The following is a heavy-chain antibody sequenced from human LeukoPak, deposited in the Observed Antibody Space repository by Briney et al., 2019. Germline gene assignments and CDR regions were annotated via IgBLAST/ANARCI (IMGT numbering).Heavy chain of an antibody. V-gene: IGHV3-15*01. CDR1: GFTVNNAW. CDR2: IKSKTDGGTT. Sequence: GGSLRLSCAASGFTVNNAWMSWVRQAPGKGLEWVGRIKSKTDGGTTDYAAPVKGRFTISRDESKNTLYLQMNSLKTEDTALYYCTTLQHAALDIWGQGTMVTVSS. J-gene: IGHJ3*02. D-gene: IGHD6-13*01. CDR3: TTLQHAALDI.